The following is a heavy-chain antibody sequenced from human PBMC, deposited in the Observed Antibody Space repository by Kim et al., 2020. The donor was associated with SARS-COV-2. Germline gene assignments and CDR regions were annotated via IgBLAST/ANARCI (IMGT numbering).Heavy chain of an antibody. V-gene: IGHV2-70*11. CDR3: ARIRGSGTTRSQSYHYYIAI. CDR2: IDWDDDK. Sequence: SGPTLVNPTQTLTLTCTFSGFSLSTRGMCVSWIRQPPGKALEWLARIDWDDDKYYNTSLKTRLTISKDTSKNQVVLTMTNMDPVDTATYYCARIRGSGTTRSQSYHYYIAIWGQGTTVTVSS. CDR1: GFSLSTRGMC. J-gene: IGHJ6*03. D-gene: IGHD1-7*01.